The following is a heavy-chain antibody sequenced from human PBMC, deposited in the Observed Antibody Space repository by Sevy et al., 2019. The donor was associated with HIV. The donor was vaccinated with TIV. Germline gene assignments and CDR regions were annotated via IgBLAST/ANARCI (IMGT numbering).Heavy chain of an antibody. J-gene: IGHJ6*02. Sequence: ASVKVSCKASGGNFSSYAISWVRQAPGQGLEWMGGIIPIFGTAKYAQKFQGRVTITAAESTSTADMELSSLRSEDTAVYYCAGFRGYSGYDAVYYYYYGMDVWGQGTTVTVSS. CDR3: AGFRGYSGYDAVYYYYYGMDV. CDR1: GGNFSSYA. D-gene: IGHD5-12*01. V-gene: IGHV1-69*13. CDR2: IIPIFGTA.